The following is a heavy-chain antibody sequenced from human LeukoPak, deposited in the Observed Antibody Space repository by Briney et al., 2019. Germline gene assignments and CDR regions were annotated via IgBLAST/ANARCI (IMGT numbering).Heavy chain of an antibody. Sequence: SETLSLTCTVSGGSISSYNWSCIRQPAGKGLEWIGRIYTSGSTNYNPSLKSRVTMSVDKSKNQFSLQLSSVTGADTAVYYCARIRYCSSTSCYAGVHLFDPWGQGTLVTVSS. CDR3: ARIRYCSSTSCYAGVHLFDP. CDR2: IYTSGST. CDR1: GGSISSYN. V-gene: IGHV4-4*07. D-gene: IGHD2-2*01. J-gene: IGHJ5*02.